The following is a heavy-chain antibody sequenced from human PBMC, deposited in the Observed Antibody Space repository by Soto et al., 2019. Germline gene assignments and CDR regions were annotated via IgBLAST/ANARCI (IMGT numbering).Heavy chain of an antibody. CDR1: GGSITRRNHY. V-gene: IGHV4-39*02. CDR3: ARDSCYDHSSGYYGS. D-gene: IGHD3-10*01. Sequence: SETLSLTCTVSGGSITRRNHYWGWVRQPPGKGLEWVASIHHTGTTYYNPSLRSRITMSIDTSNNRFSLSLTSVTAADTATYFCARDSCYDHSSGYYGSWGQGTLVTVSS. CDR2: IHHTGTT. J-gene: IGHJ4*02.